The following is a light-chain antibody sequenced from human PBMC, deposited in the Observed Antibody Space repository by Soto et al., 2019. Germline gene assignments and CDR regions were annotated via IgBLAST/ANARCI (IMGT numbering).Light chain of an antibody. V-gene: IGKV3-20*01. CDR1: QSVSSSY. Sequence: EIVLTQSPGTLSLSPGERATLSCRASQSVSSSYLAWYQQTPGQAPRLLIYGASTRATGIPDRFSGSGSGTDFTLTISRLEPEDFAVYYCQQYGSSPPAYTFVQGTNLEIK. CDR3: QQYGSSPPAYT. J-gene: IGKJ2*01. CDR2: GAS.